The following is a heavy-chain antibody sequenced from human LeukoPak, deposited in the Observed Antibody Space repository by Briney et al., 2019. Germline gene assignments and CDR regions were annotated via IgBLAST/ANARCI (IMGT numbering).Heavy chain of an antibody. V-gene: IGHV1-2*02. CDR3: ARDYGYSSGCDY. D-gene: IGHD6-19*01. Sequence: ASVKVSCKASGYTFTGYYMHWVRQAPGQGLEWMGWINPNSGGTNYAQKFQGRVTMTRDTCISTAYMELSRLRSDDTAVYYCARDYGYSSGCDYWGQGTLVTVSS. J-gene: IGHJ4*02. CDR2: INPNSGGT. CDR1: GYTFTGYY.